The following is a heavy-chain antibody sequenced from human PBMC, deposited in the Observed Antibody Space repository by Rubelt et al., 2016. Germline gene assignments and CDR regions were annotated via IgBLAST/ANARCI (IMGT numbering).Heavy chain of an antibody. CDR2: IYQSGST. CDR1: GYSISSGYY. D-gene: IGHD2-2*01. J-gene: IGHJ4*02. CDR3: ARSRIVLVPGFDY. V-gene: IGHV4-38-2*02. Sequence: QVQLQESGPGLVKPSETLSLTCTVSGYSISSGYYWGWIRQPPGKGLEWIGSIYQSGSTYYNPSLKSRVTISVDTSKNQFSLTLSSGTAADTAVYYCARSRIVLVPGFDYWGQGTLVTVSS.